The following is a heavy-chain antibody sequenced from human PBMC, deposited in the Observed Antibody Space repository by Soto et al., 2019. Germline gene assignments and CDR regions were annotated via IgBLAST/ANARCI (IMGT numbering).Heavy chain of an antibody. CDR3: ARGITMVRGVGLFYFDY. CDR2: IYYSGST. J-gene: IGHJ4*02. D-gene: IGHD3-10*01. CDR1: GGSISSGGYY. Sequence: QVQLHEPGTGLVKPSQTLSLTCTVSGGSISSGGYYWNWIRQHPGKGLEWIGYIYYSGSTYYNPSLKSRVTISVDTSKNQFSLKLSSVTAADTAVYYCARGITMVRGVGLFYFDYWGQGTLVTVSS. V-gene: IGHV4-31*03.